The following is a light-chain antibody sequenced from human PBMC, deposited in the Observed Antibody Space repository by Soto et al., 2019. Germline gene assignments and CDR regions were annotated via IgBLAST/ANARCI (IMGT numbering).Light chain of an antibody. CDR1: QSISSY. CDR3: QQRSNWPIT. Sequence: EIVLAHSPATLSLSPGERATLSCRASQSISSYLAWYQQNPGQAPRLLIYGASNRATGIPARFSGSGSGTDSTLTISSLEPEDFVVYYCQQRSNWPITFGQGTRLEIK. V-gene: IGKV3-11*01. CDR2: GAS. J-gene: IGKJ5*01.